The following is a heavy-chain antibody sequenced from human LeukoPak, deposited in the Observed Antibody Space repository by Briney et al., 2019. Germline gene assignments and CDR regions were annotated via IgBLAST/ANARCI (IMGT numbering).Heavy chain of an antibody. D-gene: IGHD3-10*01. Sequence: PSETLSLTCTVSGGSISGTSYYWGWIRQPPGKGLEWIGSIYYNGNTYYNPSLKSRVTISVDTSKNQFSLKLSSVTAADTAVYYCASLNYYGSGSQEKYYFDYWGQGTLVTVSS. CDR1: GGSISGTSYY. V-gene: IGHV4-39*07. CDR3: ASLNYYGSGSQEKYYFDY. CDR2: IYYNGNT. J-gene: IGHJ4*02.